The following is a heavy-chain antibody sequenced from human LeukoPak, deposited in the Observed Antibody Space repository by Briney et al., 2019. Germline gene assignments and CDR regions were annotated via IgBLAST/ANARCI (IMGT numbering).Heavy chain of an antibody. V-gene: IGHV3-30*02. CDR2: IRYDGSNQ. D-gene: IGHD4/OR15-4a*01. J-gene: IGHJ4*02. CDR3: AKAADDYFNQIDY. CDR1: GFIFNSYG. Sequence: GGSLRLSCAASGFIFNSYGMHWVRQAPGKGLEWAAFIRYDGSNQYYADSVKGRFTISRDDSKNTLYLQMNSLRAEDTAVYYCAKAADDYFNQIDYWGQGTLVTVSS.